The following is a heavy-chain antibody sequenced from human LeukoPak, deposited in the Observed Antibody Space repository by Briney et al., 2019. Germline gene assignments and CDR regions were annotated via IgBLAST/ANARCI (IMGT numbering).Heavy chain of an antibody. CDR3: ARGKGLLWFGELLSLDY. CDR2: INHSGST. CDR1: GGSFSGYY. D-gene: IGHD3-10*01. V-gene: IGHV4-34*01. J-gene: IGHJ4*02. Sequence: SSETLSLTCAVYGGSFSGYYWSWIRQPPGKGLEWIGEINHSGSTNYNPSLKSRVTISVDTSKNQFSLKLSSVTAADTAVYYCARGKGLLWFGELLSLDYWGQGTLVTVSS.